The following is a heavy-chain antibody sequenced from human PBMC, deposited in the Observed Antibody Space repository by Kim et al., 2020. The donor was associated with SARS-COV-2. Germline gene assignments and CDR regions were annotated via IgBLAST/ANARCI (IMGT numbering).Heavy chain of an antibody. V-gene: IGHV3-9*01. Sequence: KGRFTIARDNAKNSLYLQMNSLRAEDTAFYYCAKDPQYSSAGNRYYYGMDVWGQGTTVTVSS. J-gene: IGHJ6*02. D-gene: IGHD6-19*01. CDR3: AKDPQYSSAGNRYYYGMDV.